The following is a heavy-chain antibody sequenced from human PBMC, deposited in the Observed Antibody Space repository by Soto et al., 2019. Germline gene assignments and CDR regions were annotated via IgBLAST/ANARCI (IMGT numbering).Heavy chain of an antibody. J-gene: IGHJ4*02. CDR3: AREGGTVGATAADY. CDR2: IYYSGST. CDR1: GGSISSGGYY. Sequence: QVQLQESGPGLVKPSQTLSLTCTVSGGSISSGGYYWSWIRQHPGKGLEWIGYIYYSGSTYYNPSLKGGVTIAVDTSKTQCSLTLSSVTAADTAVYYCAREGGTVGATAADYWGQGTLVTVSS. D-gene: IGHD1-26*01. V-gene: IGHV4-31*03.